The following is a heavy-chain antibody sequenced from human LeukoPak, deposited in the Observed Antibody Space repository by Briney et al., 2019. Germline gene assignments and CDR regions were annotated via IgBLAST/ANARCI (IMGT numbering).Heavy chain of an antibody. CDR1: GGSFSGYY. CDR3: ARGGIPYYFDY. CDR2: INHSGST. Sequence: SETLSLTCAVYGGSFSGYYWSWIRQPPGKGLEWIGEINHSGSTNYNPSLKSRVTMSADTSKNQFSLKLSSVTAADTAVYYCARGGIPYYFDYWGQGTLVTVSS. J-gene: IGHJ4*02. V-gene: IGHV4-34*01.